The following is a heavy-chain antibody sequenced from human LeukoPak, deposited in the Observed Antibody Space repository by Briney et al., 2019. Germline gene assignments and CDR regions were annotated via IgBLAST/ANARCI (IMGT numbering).Heavy chain of an antibody. Sequence: SETLSLTCTVSGGSISSYYWSWIRQPPGKGLEWIGYIYYTGSTNYNPSLKSRVTISVDTSRNQFSLKLSSVTAADTAVYYCARAIQGGYYATFDYWGQGTLVTVSS. CDR1: GGSISSYY. J-gene: IGHJ4*02. CDR3: ARAIQGGYYATFDY. CDR2: IYYTGST. V-gene: IGHV4-59*01. D-gene: IGHD3-16*01.